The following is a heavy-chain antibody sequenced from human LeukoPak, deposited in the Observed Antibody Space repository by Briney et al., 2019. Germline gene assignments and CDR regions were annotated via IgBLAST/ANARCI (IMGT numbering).Heavy chain of an antibody. CDR2: ISGSGDST. CDR3: AKGHSNTWNGTDV. J-gene: IGHJ6*04. D-gene: IGHD6-13*01. V-gene: IGHV3-23*01. Sequence: GGSLRLSCAASGFTFSSCTMIWVRQAPGKGLEWVSAISGSGDSTYYADSVKGRFTISRDTSKNTLYLQMNSLRAEDTAVYYCAKGHSNTWNGTDVWGKGTTVTVSS. CDR1: GFTFSSCT.